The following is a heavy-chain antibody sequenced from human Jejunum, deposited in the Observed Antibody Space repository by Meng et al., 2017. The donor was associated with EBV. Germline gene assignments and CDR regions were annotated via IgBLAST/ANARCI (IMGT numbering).Heavy chain of an antibody. CDR3: ARASSDRLLDY. V-gene: IGHV4-4*02. Sequence: QVQLQEAGPGLVKPSGTLSPTCADSTDLISSNERCDWVREPLGKVLEGLGEINQVGRTYYTPSLKSRVTISIETPKRQFSLRLNSMTAADTAVYYGARASSDRLLDYWGQGTLVTVSS. D-gene: IGHD3-10*01. J-gene: IGHJ4*02. CDR1: TDLISSNER. CDR2: INQVGRT.